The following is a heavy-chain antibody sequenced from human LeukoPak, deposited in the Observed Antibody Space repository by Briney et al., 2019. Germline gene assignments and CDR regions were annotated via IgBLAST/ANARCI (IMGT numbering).Heavy chain of an antibody. CDR3: ARDSDMWVRGRGENWFDP. Sequence: SVKVSCKASGGTFSSYAISWVRQAPGQGLEWMGGIIPIFGTANYAQKFQGRVTITTDESTSTAYMELSSLRSEDTAVYYCARDSDMWVRGRGENWFDPWGQGTLSPSPQ. CDR2: IIPIFGTA. D-gene: IGHD3-10*01. CDR1: GGTFSSYA. V-gene: IGHV1-69*05. J-gene: IGHJ5*02.